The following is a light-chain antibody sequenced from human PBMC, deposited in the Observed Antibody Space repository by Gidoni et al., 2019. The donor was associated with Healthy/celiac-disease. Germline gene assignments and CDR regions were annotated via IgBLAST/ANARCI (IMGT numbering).Light chain of an antibody. J-gene: IGKJ1*01. Sequence: EIVMTQSPAPLSVSPGESATLSCRASQSVRSNLAWYQQKPGQAPRLLIYGASTRAPGIPARFSGSGSGTEFTLTISSLQSEDFAVYYCQQYNNWPGTFGQGTKVEIK. CDR3: QQYNNWPGT. V-gene: IGKV3-15*01. CDR1: QSVRSN. CDR2: GAS.